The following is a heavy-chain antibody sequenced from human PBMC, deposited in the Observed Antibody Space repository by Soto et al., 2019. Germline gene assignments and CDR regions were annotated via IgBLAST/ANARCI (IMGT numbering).Heavy chain of an antibody. V-gene: IGHV1-2*04. CDR3: ARGVGLLDDSSVQESWSAFDI. CDR1: GYTFTGYY. J-gene: IGHJ3*02. CDR2: INPNSGGT. D-gene: IGHD3-22*01. Sequence: ASVKVSCKASGYTFTGYYMHWVRQAPGQGLEWMGWINPNSGGTNYAQKFQGWVTMTRETSISTAYMEMSRLRSDDTAVYYCARGVGLLDDSSVQESWSAFDIWGQGTMVTVSS.